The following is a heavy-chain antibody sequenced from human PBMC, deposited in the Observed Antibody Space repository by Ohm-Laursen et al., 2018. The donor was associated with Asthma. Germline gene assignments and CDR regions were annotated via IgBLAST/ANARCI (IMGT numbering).Heavy chain of an antibody. CDR1: GFTFSTYA. D-gene: IGHD1-26*01. J-gene: IGHJ6*02. CDR3: AREVGAPGGMDV. V-gene: IGHV3-33*08. Sequence: SLRLSCAASGFTFSTYAMNWVRQAPGKGLEWVAVIWYDGSNKYYADSVKGRFTISRDNSKNTLYLQMNSLRAEDTAVYYCAREVGAPGGMDVWGQGTTVTVSS. CDR2: IWYDGSNK.